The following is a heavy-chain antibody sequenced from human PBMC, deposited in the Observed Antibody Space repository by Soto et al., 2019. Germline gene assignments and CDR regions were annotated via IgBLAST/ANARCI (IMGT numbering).Heavy chain of an antibody. J-gene: IGHJ4*02. V-gene: IGHV3-48*01. Sequence: GGSLRLSCEASGFTLSSYSMNWVRQAPGKGLEWISYISSSSDTIYYADSVKGRFTISRDNARNSLYLEMNTLRVEDTAVYYCARDPDDYIWEIYPQAYWGQGTLVTVSS. CDR3: ARDPDDYIWEIYPQAY. CDR2: ISSSSDTI. D-gene: IGHD3-16*01. CDR1: GFTLSSYS.